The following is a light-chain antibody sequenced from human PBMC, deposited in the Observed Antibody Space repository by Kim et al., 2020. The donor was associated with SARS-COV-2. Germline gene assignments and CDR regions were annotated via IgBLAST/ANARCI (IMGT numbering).Light chain of an antibody. CDR2: YDS. J-gene: IGLJ3*02. CDR1: NIGSNS. CDR3: QVWDSSSAHVV. Sequence: SYELTQPPSVSEAPGKTARITCGGNNIGSNSVHWYQQRPGQAPVVVIYYDSDRPSGIPERFSGSNSGNTATLTISRVEAGDEADYHCQVWDSSSAHVVFG. V-gene: IGLV3-21*04.